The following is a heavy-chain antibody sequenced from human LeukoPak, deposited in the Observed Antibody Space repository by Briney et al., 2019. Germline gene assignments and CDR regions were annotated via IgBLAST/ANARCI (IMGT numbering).Heavy chain of an antibody. CDR3: ARDLVSLGAFKAFDI. Sequence: GGSLRLSCAVSGFTVSSTYMGWVRQPPGKGLEWISVIYTGGNTFYADSVRGRFTISRDNSKNTLYLQMNSLRAEDTAVYYCARDLVSLGAFKAFDIWGQGTMVTVSS. CDR1: GFTVSSTY. V-gene: IGHV3-53*01. CDR2: IYTGGNT. J-gene: IGHJ3*02. D-gene: IGHD3-9*01.